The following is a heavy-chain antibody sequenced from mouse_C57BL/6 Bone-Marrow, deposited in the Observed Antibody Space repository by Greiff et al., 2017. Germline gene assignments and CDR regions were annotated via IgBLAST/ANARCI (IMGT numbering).Heavy chain of an antibody. V-gene: IGHV1-62-2*01. CDR2: FYPGSGSI. D-gene: IGHD2-4*01. Sequence: VQLQQSGAELVKPGASVKLSCKASGYTFTEYTIHWVKQRSGQGLEWIGWFYPGSGSIKYNEKFKDKATLTADKSSSTVYMELSRLTSEDSAVYFCARHEDRYDYDEKGDAMDYWGQGTSVTVSS. CDR3: ARHEDRYDYDEKGDAMDY. CDR1: GYTFTEYT. J-gene: IGHJ4*01.